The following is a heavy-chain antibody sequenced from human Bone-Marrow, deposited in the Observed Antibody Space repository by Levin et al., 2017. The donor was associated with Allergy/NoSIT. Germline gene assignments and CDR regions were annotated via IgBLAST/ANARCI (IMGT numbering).Heavy chain of an antibody. J-gene: IGHJ1*01. D-gene: IGHD3-10*01. CDR3: AIRFGDFYFPD. CDR1: GFSFPNYW. V-gene: IGHV5-51*01. Sequence: HGESLKISCKASGFSFPNYWIGWVRQQPGKGLEWMGTISPGDSETRYSPSFQGQVTISADTFISTAYLEWSSLKASDTAMYFCAIRFGDFYFPDWGQGTLVTVSS. CDR2: ISPGDSET.